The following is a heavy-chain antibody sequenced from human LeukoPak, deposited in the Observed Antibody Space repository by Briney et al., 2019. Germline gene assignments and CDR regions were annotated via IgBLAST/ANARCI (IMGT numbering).Heavy chain of an antibody. CDR3: TKDLMIIAAAGPFDY. CDR1: GFTFSSYA. Sequence: GSLRLTCAASGFTFSSYAMSWVRQAPGKGLEWVSAISGSGGSTYYADSVKGGFTISRDNSKNTLYLRMNSLRAEDTAVYYCTKDLMIIAAAGPFDYWGQGTLVTVSS. D-gene: IGHD6-13*01. J-gene: IGHJ4*02. V-gene: IGHV3-23*01. CDR2: ISGSGGST.